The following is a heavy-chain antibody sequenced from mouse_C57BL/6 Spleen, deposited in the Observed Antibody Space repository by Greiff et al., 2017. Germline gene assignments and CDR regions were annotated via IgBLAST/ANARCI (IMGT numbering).Heavy chain of an antibody. Sequence: QVQLQQPGAELVKPGASVKLSCKASGYTFTSYWMHWVKQRPGRGLEWIGRIDPNSGGTKYNEKFKSKATLTVDKPSSPAYMTLSSLTSEDSAVYYCARREGITTVVDFDYWGQGTTRTVSS. CDR1: GYTFTSYW. V-gene: IGHV1-72*01. D-gene: IGHD1-1*01. CDR2: IDPNSGGT. CDR3: ARREGITTVVDFDY. J-gene: IGHJ2*01.